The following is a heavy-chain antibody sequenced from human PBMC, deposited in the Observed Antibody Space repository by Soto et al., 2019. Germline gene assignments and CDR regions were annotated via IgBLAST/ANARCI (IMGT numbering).Heavy chain of an antibody. CDR1: GGSISSGGYY. CDR2: IYYSGST. Sequence: QVQLQESGPGLVKPSQTLSLTCTVSGGSISSGGYYWSWIRQHPGKGLEWIGYIYYSGSTYYNPSQKSQVNTEVDPSMSQFALRTSTVTAADTAVYYWARVGAVAATGSFDIWGQGRMVTVSS. J-gene: IGHJ3*02. D-gene: IGHD6-13*01. CDR3: ARVGAVAATGSFDI. V-gene: IGHV4-31*01.